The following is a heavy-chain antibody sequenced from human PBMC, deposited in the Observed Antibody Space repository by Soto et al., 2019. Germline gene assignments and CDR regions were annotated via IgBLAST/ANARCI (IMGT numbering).Heavy chain of an antibody. V-gene: IGHV3-30*18. D-gene: IGHD1-26*01. CDR3: AKSTNGSYYSGLLGY. Sequence: GGSLRLSCAASGFTFSSYGMHWVRQAPGKGLEWVAVISYDGSNKYYADSVKGRFTISRDNSKNTLYLQMNSLRAEDTAVYYCAKSTNGSYYSGLLGYWGQGTLVTVSS. CDR2: ISYDGSNK. CDR1: GFTFSSYG. J-gene: IGHJ4*02.